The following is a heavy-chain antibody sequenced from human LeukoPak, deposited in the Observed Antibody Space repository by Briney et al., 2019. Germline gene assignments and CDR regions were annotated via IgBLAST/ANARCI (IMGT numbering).Heavy chain of an antibody. V-gene: IGHV3-23*01. D-gene: IGHD6-13*01. CDR1: GFTFSRHA. CDR3: AKGTIAAAGTDCDY. Sequence: GGSLRLSCAASGFTFSRHAMSWVRLAPGRGLEWVSAISGSDGNTYHADSVKGRFTISRDISKNTLYLQMNSLRAEDTAVYYCAKGTIAAAGTDCDYWGQGTQVTVSS. CDR2: ISGSDGNT. J-gene: IGHJ4*02.